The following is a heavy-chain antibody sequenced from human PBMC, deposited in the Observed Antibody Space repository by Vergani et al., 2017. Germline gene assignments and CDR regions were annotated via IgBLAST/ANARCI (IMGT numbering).Heavy chain of an antibody. V-gene: IGHV1-69*13. CDR2: IIPVFGTA. Sequence: QVHLVQSGAEVKKPGSSVKVSCRSSGDSFNNFPITWVRQAPGQGLEWMGRIIPVFGTADYSQKFQDRVTITADESTNTSYMHLSSLRSDDTAVYYCARVGERGVLPPRDGFDIWGQGTMVTVSS. D-gene: IGHD3-10*01. CDR3: ARVGERGVLPPRDGFDI. CDR1: GDSFNNFP. J-gene: IGHJ3*02.